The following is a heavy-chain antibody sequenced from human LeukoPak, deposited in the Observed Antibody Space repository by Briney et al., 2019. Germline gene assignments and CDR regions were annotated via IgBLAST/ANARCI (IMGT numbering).Heavy chain of an antibody. CDR2: IYADGRT. CDR1: GFTVNNEY. V-gene: IGHV3-66*01. Sequence: GGSLRLSCAASGFTVNNEYMYWVRQAPGRGLECVSLIYADGRTFYTDSVRGRFTISRDNSRNIVDLQMNRLRAEDTAVYFCVRSVFSWGQGTRVTVSS. CDR3: VRSVFS. J-gene: IGHJ5*02. D-gene: IGHD2-8*01.